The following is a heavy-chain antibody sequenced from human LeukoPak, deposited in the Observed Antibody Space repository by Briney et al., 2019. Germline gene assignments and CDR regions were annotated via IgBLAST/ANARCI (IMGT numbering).Heavy chain of an antibody. D-gene: IGHD2-2*01. Sequence: GGSLRLSCAASGFTVSSNEMSWVRQAPGKGLEWVSSISGGSTYYADSVKGRFTISRDNSKNTLYLQMNSLRAEDTAVYYCARSRGYQLLFNLEVSHLDYWGQGTLVTVSS. CDR3: ARSRGYQLLFNLEVSHLDY. CDR1: GFTVSSNE. CDR2: ISGGST. J-gene: IGHJ4*02. V-gene: IGHV3-38-3*01.